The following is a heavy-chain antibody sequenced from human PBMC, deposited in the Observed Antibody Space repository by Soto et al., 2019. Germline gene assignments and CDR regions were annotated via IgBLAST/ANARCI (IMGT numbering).Heavy chain of an antibody. CDR3: ARQGSGVDY. J-gene: IGHJ4*02. CDR2: ISYSGNT. V-gene: IGHV4-39*01. CDR1: GGSVSSSSYY. D-gene: IGHD2-15*01. Sequence: QLQLQESGPGLVKPSETLSLTCAVSGGSVSSSSYYWGWIRQPPGKGLEWIGSISYSGNTYYNPSLKSRVTISVDTSKNQFSLRLSSVTAADTAVYYCARQGSGVDYWGQGTLVTVSS.